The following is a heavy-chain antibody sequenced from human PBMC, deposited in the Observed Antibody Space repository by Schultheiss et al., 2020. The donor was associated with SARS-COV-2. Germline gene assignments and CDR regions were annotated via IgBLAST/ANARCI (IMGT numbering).Heavy chain of an antibody. CDR1: GFSVSSNC. CDR3: ARDGSMVRGVMGYFDY. Sequence: GGSLRLSCAASGFSVSSNCMSWVRQAPGKGLEWVANIKQDGSEKYYVDSVKGRFTISRDNSKNTLYLQMNSLRAEDTAVYYCARDGSMVRGVMGYFDYWGQGTLVTVSS. D-gene: IGHD3-10*01. J-gene: IGHJ4*02. CDR2: IKQDGSEK. V-gene: IGHV3-7*01.